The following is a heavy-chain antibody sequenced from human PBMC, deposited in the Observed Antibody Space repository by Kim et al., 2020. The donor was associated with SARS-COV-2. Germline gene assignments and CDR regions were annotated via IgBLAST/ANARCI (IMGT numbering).Heavy chain of an antibody. D-gene: IGHD2-2*01. CDR1: GYSFTNYW. V-gene: IGHV5-51*01. Sequence: GESLKISCKGSGYSFTNYWIRWVCQMPGKGLLWMGIIYPDDSDISYSPYFQAQVSISADKSISTAHLPWSSLKASDTAMYYCAGQGCGSSCPLGDAFDIWGQGTMVTVPS. CDR2: IYPDDSDI. CDR3: AGQGCGSSCPLGDAFDI. J-gene: IGHJ3*02.